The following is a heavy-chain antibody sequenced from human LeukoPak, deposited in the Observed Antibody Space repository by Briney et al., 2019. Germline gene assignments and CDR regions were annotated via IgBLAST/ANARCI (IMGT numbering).Heavy chain of an antibody. V-gene: IGHV3-66*02. Sequence: PWGSLRLSCAAFGFTVTTNYMSWVRQAPGKGLEWVSVIYSSGITYYADSMKGRFPISRDSSKNTWYLQMKTLRVEDTAVYYCARRHSRGSNWGQGTLVTVSS. J-gene: IGHJ4*02. CDR3: ARRHSRGSN. CDR2: IYSSGIT. D-gene: IGHD6-19*01. CDR1: GFTVTTNY.